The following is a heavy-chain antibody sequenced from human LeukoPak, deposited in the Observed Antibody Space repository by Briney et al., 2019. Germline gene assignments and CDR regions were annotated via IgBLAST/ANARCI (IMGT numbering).Heavy chain of an antibody. J-gene: IGHJ4*02. Sequence: PGGSLRLSCAASGFTFSSYAMHWVRQAPGKGLEWVAVISYDGSNKYYADSVKGRFTISRDNSKSTLYLQMNSLRAEDTAVYYCARSGTYSSGCNYWGQGTLVTVSS. CDR1: GFTFSSYA. V-gene: IGHV3-30*04. CDR3: ARSGTYSSGCNY. D-gene: IGHD6-19*01. CDR2: ISYDGSNK.